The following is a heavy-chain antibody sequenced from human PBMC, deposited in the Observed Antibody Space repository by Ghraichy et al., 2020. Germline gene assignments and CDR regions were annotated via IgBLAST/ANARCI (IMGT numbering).Heavy chain of an antibody. CDR1: GFTFNTYA. V-gene: IGHV3-23*01. J-gene: IGHJ4*02. CDR3: AKDLRSAWYPHYFDC. D-gene: IGHD6-13*01. Sequence: GESLSISCAASGFTFNTYAMSWVRQAPGKGLEWVSVVSGSGGSTYYADSVKGRFTISRDNSKNTLYLQMSSLRAEDTAVYYCAKDLRSAWYPHYFDCWGQGTLVTVSS. CDR2: VSGSGGST.